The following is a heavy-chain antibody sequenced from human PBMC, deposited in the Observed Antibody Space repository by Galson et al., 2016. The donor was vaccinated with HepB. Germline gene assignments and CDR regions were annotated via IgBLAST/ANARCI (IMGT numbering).Heavy chain of an antibody. J-gene: IGHJ6*02. D-gene: IGHD5-18*01. CDR1: GFTFSNYG. Sequence: SLRLSCAASGFTFSNYGVHWVRQAPGKGLEWVTLIWYDGTNKYYADSVKGRFTISRDNSKNTLYLQMNSLRAEDTAVYYGARGGYSYDTQGGYYDYYGGDVWGQGTTVTVSS. V-gene: IGHV3-33*01. CDR2: IWYDGTNK. CDR3: ARGGYSYDTQGGYYDYYGGDV.